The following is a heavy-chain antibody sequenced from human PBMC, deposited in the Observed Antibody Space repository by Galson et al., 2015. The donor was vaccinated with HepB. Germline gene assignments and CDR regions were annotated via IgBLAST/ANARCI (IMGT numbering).Heavy chain of an antibody. CDR3: AFLGNSGSYLAVFEI. CDR1: GFTFSSYG. V-gene: IGHV3-30*03. J-gene: IGHJ3*02. Sequence: SLRLSCAASGFTFSSYGMHWVRQAPGKGLEWVALISYDGSNKKYVDSVKGRFTISRDNSKNTLYLQMNSLRAEDTAVYYCAFLGNSGSYLAVFEILGQGTRVTVSS. D-gene: IGHD1-26*01. CDR2: ISYDGSNK.